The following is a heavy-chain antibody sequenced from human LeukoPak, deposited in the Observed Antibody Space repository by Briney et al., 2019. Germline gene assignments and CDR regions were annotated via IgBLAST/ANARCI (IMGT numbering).Heavy chain of an antibody. D-gene: IGHD2/OR15-2a*01. CDR1: GYTFTCYG. Sequence: ASVKVSCKASGYTFTCYGITWVRQAPGQGLEWMGWISAYNGNTKYVQKFQGRVTMTTDTSTNTAYMELRSLRSDDTAVYYCARDEGIVPTQSDYWGQGTLVTVSS. J-gene: IGHJ4*02. V-gene: IGHV1-18*01. CDR2: ISAYNGNT. CDR3: ARDEGIVPTQSDY.